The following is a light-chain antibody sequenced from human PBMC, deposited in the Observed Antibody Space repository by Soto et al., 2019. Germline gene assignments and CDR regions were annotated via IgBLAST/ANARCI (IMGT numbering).Light chain of an antibody. CDR3: QQYGSSPFT. CDR2: GAS. CDR1: QSGSSSY. V-gene: IGKV3-20*01. J-gene: IGKJ4*01. Sequence: EIVLTQSPGTLSLSPGERATLSCRASQSGSSSYLAWYQQKPGQAPRLLIYGASSRATGIPDRFSGSGSGTDFTLTISRLEPEDFAVYDCQQYGSSPFTFGGGTKVEIK.